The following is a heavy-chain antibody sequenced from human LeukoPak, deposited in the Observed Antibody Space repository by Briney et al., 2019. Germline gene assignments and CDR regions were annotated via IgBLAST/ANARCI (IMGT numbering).Heavy chain of an antibody. CDR2: IHAYNGNT. V-gene: IGHV1-18*01. D-gene: IGHD1-26*01. J-gene: IGHJ4*02. CDR1: GCTFSCYA. CDR3: ARDDLRLAWELISNYFDY. Sequence: ASVKVSCKSSGCTFSCYAINWVRQPRAQGHEWMGWIHAYNGNTNYAQKLQGRVSMTTATSTSTADMELRSLSSDDTAVYYCARDDLRLAWELISNYFDYWGQGTLVTVSS.